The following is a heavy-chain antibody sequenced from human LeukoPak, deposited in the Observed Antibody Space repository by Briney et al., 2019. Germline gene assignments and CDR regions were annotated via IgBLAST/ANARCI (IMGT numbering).Heavy chain of an antibody. V-gene: IGHV3-30*04. J-gene: IGHJ4*02. CDR1: GFTFSSYA. Sequence: GGSLRLSCAASGFTFSSYAMHWVRQAPGKGLEWVAVISYDGSNKYYADSVKGRFTISRDNSKNTLYLQMNSPRAEDTAVYYCAREYSVAAAGTRYFDYWGQGTLVTVSS. D-gene: IGHD6-13*01. CDR3: AREYSVAAAGTRYFDY. CDR2: ISYDGSNK.